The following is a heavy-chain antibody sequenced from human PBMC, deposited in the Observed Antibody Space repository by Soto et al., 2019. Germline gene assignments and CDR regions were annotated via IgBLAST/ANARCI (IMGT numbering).Heavy chain of an antibody. CDR3: ARRGAARHYYYGMDV. CDR2: IYYSGST. J-gene: IGHJ6*02. Sequence: SETLSLTCTVSGGSVSSGSYYWSWIRQPPGTGLEWIGYIYYSGSTNYNPSLKSRVTIPLDTSKNQFSLRLSSVTAADTAVYYCARRGAARHYYYGMDVWGQGTTVTVSS. CDR1: GGSVSSGSYY. V-gene: IGHV4-61*01. D-gene: IGHD6-6*01.